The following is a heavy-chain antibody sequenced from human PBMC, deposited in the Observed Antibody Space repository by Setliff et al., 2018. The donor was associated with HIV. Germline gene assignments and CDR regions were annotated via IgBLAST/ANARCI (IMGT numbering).Heavy chain of an antibody. Sequence: GASVKVSCKTSEYSFTDYYIHWIRQAPGQGLEWMGRINPNSGGTDYAQKFQGRVTMTRDTSISTAYMELSRLRSDDTAVYYCARPSSSSDYWGQGTLVTVSS. J-gene: IGHJ4*02. V-gene: IGHV1-2*06. CDR3: ARPSSSSDY. D-gene: IGHD6-6*01. CDR1: EYSFTDYY. CDR2: INPNSGGT.